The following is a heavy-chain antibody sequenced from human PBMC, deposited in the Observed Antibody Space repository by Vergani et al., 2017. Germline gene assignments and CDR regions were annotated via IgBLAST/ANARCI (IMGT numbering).Heavy chain of an antibody. CDR1: GYTFTSYG. D-gene: IGHD3-3*01. CDR2: ISAYNGNT. J-gene: IGHJ6*02. V-gene: IGHV1-18*01. CDR3: ARAGITIFGVGLSYYYYGMDV. Sequence: QVQLVQSGAEVKKPGASVKVSCKASGYTFTSYGISWVRQAPGQGLEWMGWISAYNGNTNYAQKLQGRVTMTTDTSTSTAYMELRSLRSDDTAVYYCARAGITIFGVGLSYYYYGMDVWGQGTTVTVSS.